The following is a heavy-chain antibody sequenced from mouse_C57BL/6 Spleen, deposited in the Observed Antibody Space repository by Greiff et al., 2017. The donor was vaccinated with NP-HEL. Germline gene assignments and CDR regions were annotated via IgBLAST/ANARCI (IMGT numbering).Heavy chain of an antibody. CDR3: ARKIYYYGSSPYWYFDV. V-gene: IGHV2-9-1*01. J-gene: IGHJ1*03. Sequence: VKLQESGPGLVAPSQSLSITCTVSGFSLTSYAISWVRQPPGKGLEWLGVIWTGGGTNYNSALKSRMSISKDNSKSQVFLKMNSLQTDDTARYYCARKIYYYGSSPYWYFDVWGTGTTVTVSS. CDR1: GFSLTSYA. D-gene: IGHD1-1*01. CDR2: IWTGGGT.